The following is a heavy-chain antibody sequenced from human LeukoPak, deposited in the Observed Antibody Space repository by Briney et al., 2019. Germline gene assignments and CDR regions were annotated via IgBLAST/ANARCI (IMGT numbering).Heavy chain of an antibody. CDR2: IYPGDSDT. J-gene: IGHJ4*02. Sequence: PGESLKISCKGSGYSFTSYWIGWVRQTPGKGLEWMGIIYPGDSDTRYSPSFQGQVTISADKSISTAYLQWSSLKASDTAMYYCAREPLAAAGAVDYWGQGTLVTVSS. D-gene: IGHD6-13*01. V-gene: IGHV5-51*01. CDR1: GYSFTSYW. CDR3: AREPLAAAGAVDY.